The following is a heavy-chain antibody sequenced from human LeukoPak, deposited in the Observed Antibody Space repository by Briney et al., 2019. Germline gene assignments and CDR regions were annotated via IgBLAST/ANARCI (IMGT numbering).Heavy chain of an antibody. CDR3: ARTRYTNAFDI. D-gene: IGHD1-14*01. V-gene: IGHV1-18*01. CDR2: ISAYNGNT. Sequence: GASVKVSCKASGYTFTSYGISWVRQAPGQGLEWMGWISAYNGNTNYAQKLQGRVTMTTDTSTSTAHMELRSLRSDDTAVYYCARTRYTNAFDIWGQGTMVTVSS. J-gene: IGHJ3*02. CDR1: GYTFTSYG.